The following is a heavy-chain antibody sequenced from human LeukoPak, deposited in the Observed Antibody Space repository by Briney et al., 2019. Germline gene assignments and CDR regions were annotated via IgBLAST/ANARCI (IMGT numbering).Heavy chain of an antibody. CDR3: ARRLMYYYDSSGYDVAFDI. Sequence: GASLKISCKGSGYSFTNYWIGWVRQLPGKGLEWMGVIYPGDSDTIYSPSFQGQVTISADKSIITAYLQWSSLKASDTAMYYCARRLMYYYDSSGYDVAFDIWGQGTMVTVSS. CDR1: GYSFTNYW. D-gene: IGHD3-22*01. J-gene: IGHJ3*02. CDR2: IYPGDSDT. V-gene: IGHV5-51*01.